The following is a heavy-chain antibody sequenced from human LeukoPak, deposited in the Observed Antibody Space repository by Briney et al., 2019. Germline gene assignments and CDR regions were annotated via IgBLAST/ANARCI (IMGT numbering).Heavy chain of an antibody. D-gene: IGHD6-19*01. CDR2: IGAGGGST. CDR3: AKPNSGWYNFDY. Sequence: GGSLRLSCAASGFTFTIYAMSWDRQAPGKGLEWVSGIGAGGGSTNYADSVKGRFTISRDNSKNTLYLQMNSLRAEDTAVYYCAKPNSGWYNFDYWGQGTLVTVSS. J-gene: IGHJ4*02. CDR1: GFTFTIYA. V-gene: IGHV3-23*01.